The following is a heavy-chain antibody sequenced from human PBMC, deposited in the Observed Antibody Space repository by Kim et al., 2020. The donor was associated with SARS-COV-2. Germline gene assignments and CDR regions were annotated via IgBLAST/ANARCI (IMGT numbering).Heavy chain of an antibody. CDR1: GYTFTSYY. CDR2: INPSGGST. V-gene: IGHV1-46*01. D-gene: IGHD2-2*03. Sequence: ASVKVSCKASGYTFTSYYMHWVRQAPGQGLEWMGIINPSGGSTSYAQKFQGRVTMTRDTSTSTVYMELSSLRSEDTAVYYCARDGYCSSTSRPSFDYWGQGTLVTVSS. CDR3: ARDGYCSSTSRPSFDY. J-gene: IGHJ4*02.